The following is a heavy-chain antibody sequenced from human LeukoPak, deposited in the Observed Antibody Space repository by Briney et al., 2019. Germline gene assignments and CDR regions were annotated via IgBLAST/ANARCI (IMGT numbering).Heavy chain of an antibody. CDR2: IGGGGGDR. CDR3: ARFRTWGDKAFDY. D-gene: IGHD2-21*02. CDR1: GFTFSNYA. Sequence: GGSLRLSCAASGFTFSNYAMTWVRQAPGKGLEWVSTIGGGGGDRYYADSVKGRFTISRDNSKNTLYLQMNSLRAEDTAVYYCARFRTWGDKAFDYWGQGTLVTVSS. V-gene: IGHV3-23*01. J-gene: IGHJ4*02.